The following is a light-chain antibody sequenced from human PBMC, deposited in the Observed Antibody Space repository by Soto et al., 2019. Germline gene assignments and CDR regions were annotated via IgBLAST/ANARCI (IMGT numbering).Light chain of an antibody. Sequence: DLQMTQSPSTLSASVGDRVTITCRASQNIITWLAWYQQKPGKAPKSLIYMASNLESGVPSRFSGSGSGTEFTLTISSLQPDDFATYYCQQYHNYPYTFGQGTKLEIK. V-gene: IGKV1-5*03. CDR2: MAS. CDR3: QQYHNYPYT. CDR1: QNIITW. J-gene: IGKJ2*01.